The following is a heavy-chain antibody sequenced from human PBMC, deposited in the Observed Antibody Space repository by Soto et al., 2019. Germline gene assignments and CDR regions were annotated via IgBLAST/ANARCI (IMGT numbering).Heavy chain of an antibody. CDR2: INHSGST. CDR1: GGSFSGYD. D-gene: IGHD2-15*01. V-gene: IGHV4-34*01. Sequence: SNTLSLTCAVYGGSFSGYDWRCMRQPPGKGLEWIGEINHSGSTNYNPSLKSRVTISVDTSKNQFSLKLSSVIAADTAVYYCARSGDHCSGGSCHTLDYWGQGTLVTVSS. CDR3: ARSGDHCSGGSCHTLDY. J-gene: IGHJ4*02.